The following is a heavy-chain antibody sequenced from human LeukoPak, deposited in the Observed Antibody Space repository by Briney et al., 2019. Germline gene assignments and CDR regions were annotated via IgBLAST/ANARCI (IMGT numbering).Heavy chain of an antibody. J-gene: IGHJ5*02. CDR3: ARTMLRYFDWLAPFDP. Sequence: GGSLRLSCAASGFTFDDYAMHWVRQAPGKGLEWVAVISYDGSNKYYADSVKGRFTISRDNSKNTLYLQMNSLRAEDTAVYYCARTMLRYFDWLAPFDPWGQGTLVTVSS. V-gene: IGHV3-30-3*01. CDR1: GFTFDDYA. CDR2: ISYDGSNK. D-gene: IGHD3-9*01.